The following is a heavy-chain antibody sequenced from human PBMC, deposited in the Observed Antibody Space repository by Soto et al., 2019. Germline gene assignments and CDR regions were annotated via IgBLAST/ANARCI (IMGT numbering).Heavy chain of an antibody. J-gene: IGHJ6*03. D-gene: IGHD2-15*01. Sequence: QVQLVQSGAEVKKPGSSVKVSCKASGGTFSSYTISWVRQAPGQGLEWMGRIIPILGIANYAQKFQGRVTITADKSTSTAYMELSSLRSEATAVYYCAREVGGVVADYYYYYYMDVWGKGTTVTVSS. CDR3: AREVGGVVADYYYYYYMDV. CDR2: IIPILGIA. CDR1: GGTFSSYT. V-gene: IGHV1-69*08.